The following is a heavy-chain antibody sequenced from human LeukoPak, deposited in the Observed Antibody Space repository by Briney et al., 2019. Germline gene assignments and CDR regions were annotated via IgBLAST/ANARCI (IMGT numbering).Heavy chain of an antibody. CDR2: ISWNSGSI. J-gene: IGHJ4*02. CDR3: AKVQNYYDSSGYCDY. Sequence: SLRLSCAASGFTFDDYAMHWVRQAPGKGLEWVSGISWNSGSIGYADSVKGRFTISRANAKNSLYLQMKSLRAEDTALYYCAKVQNYYDSSGYCDYWGQGTLVTVSS. V-gene: IGHV3-9*01. D-gene: IGHD3-22*01. CDR1: GFTFDDYA.